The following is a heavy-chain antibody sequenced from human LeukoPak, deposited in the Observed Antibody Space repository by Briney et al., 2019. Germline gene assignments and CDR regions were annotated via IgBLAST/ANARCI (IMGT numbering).Heavy chain of an antibody. D-gene: IGHD2-15*01. CDR1: GGSVTSGSYY. J-gene: IGHJ4*02. CDR3: VREHSWGDFDY. CDR2: ISYRGST. Sequence: KPSETLFLNCRGSGGSVTSGSYYWRCIRQPPGKELEWIGYISYRGSTNYNPSLKSRVTISVDTSKNQFSLKLSSVTAADTAVYYCVREHSWGDFDYWGQGTLVTVSS. V-gene: IGHV4-61*01.